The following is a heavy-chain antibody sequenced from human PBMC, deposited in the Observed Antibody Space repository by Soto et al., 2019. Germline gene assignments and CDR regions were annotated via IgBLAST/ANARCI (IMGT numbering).Heavy chain of an antibody. J-gene: IGHJ6*02. CDR3: AKVSGGLVIGYYYYGMDV. D-gene: IGHD3-9*01. Sequence: GGSLGLSCAASGFTFSSYGMHWVRQAPGKGLEWVAVISYDGSNKYYADSVKGRFTISRDNSKNTLYLQMNSLRAEDTAVYYCAKVSGGLVIGYYYYGMDVWGQGTTVTVSS. V-gene: IGHV3-30*18. CDR2: ISYDGSNK. CDR1: GFTFSSYG.